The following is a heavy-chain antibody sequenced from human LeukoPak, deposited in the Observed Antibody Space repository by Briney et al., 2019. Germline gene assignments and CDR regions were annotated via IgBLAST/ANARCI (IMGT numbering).Heavy chain of an antibody. Sequence: GGSLRVSCAASGFTFSSYAMSWVRQAPGKGLEWVSTITTSGDSTYCADSVKGRFTISRDNSKNTLYLQMNSLRAEDTAVYYCAKALSGTLAGNFDYWGQGTLATVSS. CDR3: AKALSGTLAGNFDY. CDR1: GFTFSSYA. V-gene: IGHV3-23*01. D-gene: IGHD1-1*01. J-gene: IGHJ4*02. CDR2: ITTSGDST.